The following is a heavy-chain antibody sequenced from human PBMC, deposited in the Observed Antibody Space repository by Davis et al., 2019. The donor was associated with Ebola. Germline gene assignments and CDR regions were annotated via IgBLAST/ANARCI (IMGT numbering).Heavy chain of an antibody. Sequence: GESLKISCAASGFTFGAYAMSWVRQAPGKGLEWVSSIHSSGPNTYYADSVKGRFTISRDNSKNTLYLQLHSLSAEDSAVYRCATVPISYGPGYMDVWGQGTLVTVSS. CDR1: GFTFGAYA. D-gene: IGHD5-24*01. CDR3: ATVPISYGPGYMDV. V-gene: IGHV3-23*01. J-gene: IGHJ4*02. CDR2: IHSSGPNT.